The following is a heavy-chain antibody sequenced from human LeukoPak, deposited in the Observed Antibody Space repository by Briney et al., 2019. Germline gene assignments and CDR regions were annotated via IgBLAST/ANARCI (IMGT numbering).Heavy chain of an antibody. J-gene: IGHJ4*02. V-gene: IGHV3-74*01. CDR1: GFTFSSYW. CDR3: ARQYSYDSSGYYPWDY. CDR2: INSDGSST. D-gene: IGHD3-22*01. Sequence: GGSLRLSCVASGFTFSSYWMHWVRQTPGKGLVWVSRINSDGSSTTYADSVKGRFTISRDNAENTLYLQMNSLRAEDTAMYYCARQYSYDSSGYYPWDYWGQGTLVTVSS.